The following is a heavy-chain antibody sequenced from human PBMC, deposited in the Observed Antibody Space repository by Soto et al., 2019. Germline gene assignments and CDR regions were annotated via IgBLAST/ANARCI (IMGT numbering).Heavy chain of an antibody. V-gene: IGHV1-3*01. Sequence: ASVKVSCKASGYTFTSYAMHWVRQAPGQRLEWMGWINAGNGNTKYSQKFQGRVTITRDTSASTAYMELSSLRSEDTAVYYCARVTIFGVGSHGFDYWAQGTLVTVSS. CDR3: ARVTIFGVGSHGFDY. J-gene: IGHJ4*02. CDR2: INAGNGNT. D-gene: IGHD3-3*01. CDR1: GYTFTSYA.